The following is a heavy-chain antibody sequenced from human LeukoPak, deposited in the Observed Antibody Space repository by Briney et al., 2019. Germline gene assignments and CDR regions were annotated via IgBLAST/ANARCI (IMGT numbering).Heavy chain of an antibody. CDR3: ARGYSSSWYFKWFDP. CDR1: GYAISSGYF. CDR2: IYHSGST. V-gene: IGHV4-38-2*02. J-gene: IGHJ5*02. Sequence: SETLSLTCSVSGYAISSGYFWGWIRQPPGKGLEWIGTIYHSGSTYYNPSLKSRVTISVDTSKNQFSLKLSSVTAADTAVYYCARGYSSSWYFKWFDPWGQGTLVTVS. D-gene: IGHD6-13*01.